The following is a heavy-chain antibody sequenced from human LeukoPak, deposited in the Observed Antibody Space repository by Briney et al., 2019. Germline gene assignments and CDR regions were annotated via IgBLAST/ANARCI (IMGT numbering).Heavy chain of an antibody. Sequence: PSETLSLTCTVSGGSISSGSYYWSWIRQPAGKGLEWIGRIYTSGSTNYNPSLKSRVTISVDTSKNQFSLKLSSVTAADTAVYYCAREGGSYAFDIWGQGTMVTVSS. CDR3: AREGGSYAFDI. J-gene: IGHJ3*02. V-gene: IGHV4-61*02. CDR1: GGSISSGSYY. D-gene: IGHD1-26*01. CDR2: IYTSGST.